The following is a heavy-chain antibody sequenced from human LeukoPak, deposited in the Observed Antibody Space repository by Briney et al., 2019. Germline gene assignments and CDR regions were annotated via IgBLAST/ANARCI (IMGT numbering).Heavy chain of an antibody. J-gene: IGHJ4*02. V-gene: IGHV4-59*01. CDR2: IYYSGIT. D-gene: IGHD4-23*01. Sequence: SETLSLTCTVSGGSISSYYWNWIRQPPGKGLEWIGYIYYSGITNYNPSLKSRVTISVDTSKNQFSLKLSSVTAADTAVYYCARGTVVTQVDYWGQGTLVTVSS. CDR3: ARGTVVTQVDY. CDR1: GGSISSYY.